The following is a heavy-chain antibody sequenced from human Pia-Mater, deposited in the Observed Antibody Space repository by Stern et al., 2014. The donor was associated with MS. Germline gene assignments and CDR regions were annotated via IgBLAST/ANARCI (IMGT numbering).Heavy chain of an antibody. V-gene: IGHV5-51*01. Sequence: EMQLVESGAEVKKPGESLKIACKGSGYSFSSYWIAWVRQMPGKGLEWMGMIFPSDSETRYSPSFEGQGTISVDKSTSTAYLHWSSLKASDTARYYCGREVAMTAGLLGFWGQGTQVIVS. J-gene: IGHJ4*02. CDR2: IFPSDSET. CDR1: GYSFSSYW. CDR3: GREVAMTAGLLGF. D-gene: IGHD3-22*01.